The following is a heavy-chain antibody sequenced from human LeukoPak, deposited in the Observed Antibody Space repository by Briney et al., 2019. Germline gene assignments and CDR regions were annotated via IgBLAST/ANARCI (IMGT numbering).Heavy chain of an antibody. D-gene: IGHD2-2*01. CDR3: ARQLGYCSSTSCYADKVDY. V-gene: IGHV4-39*01. Sequence: MSSETLSLTCTVSGGSISSSSYYWSWIRQPPGKGLEWIGSIYYSGSTYYNPSLKSRVTISVDTSKNQFSLKLSSVTAADTAVYYCARQLGYCSSTSCYADKVDYWGQGTLVTVSS. CDR1: GGSISSSSYY. J-gene: IGHJ4*02. CDR2: IYYSGST.